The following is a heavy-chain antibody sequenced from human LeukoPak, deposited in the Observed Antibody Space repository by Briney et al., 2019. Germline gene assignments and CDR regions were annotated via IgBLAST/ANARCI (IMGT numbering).Heavy chain of an antibody. V-gene: IGHV1-46*01. CDR2: INPIGGST. Sequence: GASVKVSCKASGYTFTSYYMHWVRQAPGQGLEWMGIINPIGGSTSYAQKFQGRVTMTRDTSTSTVYMELSSLRSEDTAVYYCAREDGRRQRWLQLAADGFDYWGQGTLVTVSS. CDR1: GYTFTSYY. J-gene: IGHJ4*02. D-gene: IGHD5-24*01. CDR3: AREDGRRQRWLQLAADGFDY.